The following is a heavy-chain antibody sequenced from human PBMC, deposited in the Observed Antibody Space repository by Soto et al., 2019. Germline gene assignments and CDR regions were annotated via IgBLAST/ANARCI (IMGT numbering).Heavy chain of an antibody. J-gene: IGHJ6*02. CDR2: IYYSGST. CDR3: ARLCLSHAVVVPAAIRRGGNYYYGMDV. D-gene: IGHD2-2*01. Sequence: LSLTCTVSGGSISSSSYYWGWIRQPPGKGLEWIGSIYYSGSTYYNPSLKSRVTISVDTSKNQFSLKLSSVTAADTAVYYCARLCLSHAVVVPAAIRRGGNYYYGMDVWGQGTTVTVSS. V-gene: IGHV4-39*01. CDR1: GGSISSSSYY.